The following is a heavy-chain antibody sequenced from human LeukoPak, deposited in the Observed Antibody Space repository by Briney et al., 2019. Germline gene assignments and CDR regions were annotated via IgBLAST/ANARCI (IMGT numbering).Heavy chain of an antibody. D-gene: IGHD6-6*01. V-gene: IGHV1-2*02. J-gene: IGHJ4*02. Sequence: ASVKLSCTASGYTFTGYDMHWVRQAPGQGLGWMGWINPNIGGTNYAQKFQGRVTMTRDTSITTAYMELSRLRSDDTAVYYCARDSSSSLPDYCGQGTLVTVSS. CDR2: INPNIGGT. CDR3: ARDSSSSLPDY. CDR1: GYTFTGYD.